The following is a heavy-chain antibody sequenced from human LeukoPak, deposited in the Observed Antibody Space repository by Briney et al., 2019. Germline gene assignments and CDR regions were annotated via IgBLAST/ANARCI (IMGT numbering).Heavy chain of an antibody. J-gene: IGHJ4*02. V-gene: IGHV3-66*01. CDR3: VKDPMRDILTGYPDF. CDR2: IYSGGST. CDR1: GFTVSSNY. D-gene: IGHD3-9*01. Sequence: GGSLRLSCAASGFTVSSNYMSWVRQAPGKGLEWVSVIYSGGSTYYADSVKGRFTISRDNSKNTLYLQMSSLRAEDTAVYYCVKDPMRDILTGYPDFWGLGTLVTVSS.